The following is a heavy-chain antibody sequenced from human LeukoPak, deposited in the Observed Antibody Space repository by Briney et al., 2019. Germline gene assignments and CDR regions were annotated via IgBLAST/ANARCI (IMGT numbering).Heavy chain of an antibody. CDR2: IYHSGST. D-gene: IGHD3-10*01. Sequence: PSGTLSLTCAVSGGSISSSNWWSWVRQPPGKGLEWIGEIYHSGSTNYNPSLKSRVTISIDKSKNQFSLKLSSVTAADTAVYYCASFPRIHYGSGSYYNEYYYYYMDAWGKGTTVTVSS. CDR1: GGSISSSNW. J-gene: IGHJ6*03. V-gene: IGHV4-4*02. CDR3: ASFPRIHYGSGSYYNEYYYYYMDA.